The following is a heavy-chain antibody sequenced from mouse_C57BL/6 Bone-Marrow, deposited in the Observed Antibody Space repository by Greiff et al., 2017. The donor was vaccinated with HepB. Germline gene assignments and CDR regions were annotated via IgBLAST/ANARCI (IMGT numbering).Heavy chain of an antibody. CDR1: GFSLTSYG. V-gene: IGHV2-5*01. CDR3: AKKGGNYGFDV. D-gene: IGHD2-1*01. J-gene: IGHJ1*03. Sequence: VMLVESGPGLVQPSQSLSITCTVSGFSLTSYGVHWVRQSPGKGLEWLGVIWRGGSTDYNAAFMSRLSITKDNSKSQVFFKMNSLQADDTAIYYCAKKGGNYGFDVWGTGTTVTVSS. CDR2: IWRGGST.